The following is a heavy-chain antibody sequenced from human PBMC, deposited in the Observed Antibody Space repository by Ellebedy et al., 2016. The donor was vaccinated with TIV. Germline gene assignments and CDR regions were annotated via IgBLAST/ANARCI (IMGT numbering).Heavy chain of an antibody. D-gene: IGHD6-19*01. V-gene: IGHV3-7*01. CDR2: IKQDGSEE. Sequence: PGGSLRLSCAGSGFTFNSYWLTWFRQAPGKGLEWVANIKQDGSEERHVDSVKGRFTISRDNAKNSLYLQMNSLRVEDTAVYYCARGRGWYPDDWGQGTLVTVSS. CDR3: ARGRGWYPDD. CDR1: GFTFNSYW. J-gene: IGHJ4*02.